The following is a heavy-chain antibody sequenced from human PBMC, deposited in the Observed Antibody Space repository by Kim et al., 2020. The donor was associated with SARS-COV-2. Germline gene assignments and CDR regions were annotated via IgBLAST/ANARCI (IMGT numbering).Heavy chain of an antibody. Sequence: GGSLRLSCAASGFTFNGYYMTWVRQAPGKGLEWVANINEDGSVKRYVASVKGRSTISRHNAKNPLSLQIDSLRAEETALYYCARERRRGSTGYGDFDSWGRGTLVTVSS. CDR1: GFTFNGYY. V-gene: IGHV3-7*03. CDR3: ARERRRGSTGYGDFDS. J-gene: IGHJ4*02. D-gene: IGHD4-17*01. CDR2: INEDGSVK.